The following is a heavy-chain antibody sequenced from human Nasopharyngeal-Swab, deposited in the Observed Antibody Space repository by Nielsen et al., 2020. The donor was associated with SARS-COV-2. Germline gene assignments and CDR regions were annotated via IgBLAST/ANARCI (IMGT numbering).Heavy chain of an antibody. Sequence: GSLRLSCTVSGYSISSGYYWGWIRQPPGKGLEWIGSIYHSGSTYYNPSLKSRVTISVDTSKNQFSLKLSSVTAADTAVYYCARSGYSYVSYYYYYGMDVWGQGTTVTVSS. CDR1: GYSISSGYY. CDR2: IYHSGST. D-gene: IGHD5-18*01. J-gene: IGHJ6*02. V-gene: IGHV4-38-2*02. CDR3: ARSGYSYVSYYYYYGMDV.